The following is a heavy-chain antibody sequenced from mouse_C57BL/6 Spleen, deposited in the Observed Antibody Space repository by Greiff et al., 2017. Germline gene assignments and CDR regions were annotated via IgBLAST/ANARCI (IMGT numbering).Heavy chain of an antibody. CDR2: INPNNGGT. D-gene: IGHD2-4*01. Sequence: EVQLQQSGPELVKPGASVKISCKASGYTFTDYYMNWVKQSHGKSLEWIGDINPNNGGTSYNQKFKGKATLTVDKSSSTAYMELRSLTSEDSAVYYCGAYDYDGGFAYWGQGTLVTVSA. V-gene: IGHV1-26*01. CDR1: GYTFTDYY. CDR3: GAYDYDGGFAY. J-gene: IGHJ3*01.